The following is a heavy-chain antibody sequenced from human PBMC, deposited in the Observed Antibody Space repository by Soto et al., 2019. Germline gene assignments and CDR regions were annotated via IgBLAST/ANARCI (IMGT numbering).Heavy chain of an antibody. V-gene: IGHV3-21*01. CDR3: ARDDDSSGSPLGY. CDR2: ISRTSNYI. Sequence: PGGSLRLSCAASGFTFSSYSMNWVRQAPGKGLEWVSSISRTSNYIYYTDSVKGRFTISRDNAKNSIYLQMNSLRAEDTAVYYCARDDDSSGSPLGYWGQGTLVTVSS. CDR1: GFTFSSYS. J-gene: IGHJ4*02. D-gene: IGHD3-22*01.